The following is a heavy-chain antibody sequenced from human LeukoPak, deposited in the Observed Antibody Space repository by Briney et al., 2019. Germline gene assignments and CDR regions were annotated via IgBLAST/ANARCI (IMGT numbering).Heavy chain of an antibody. V-gene: IGHV4-59*08. CDR3: ARHGLEVGSGRYNYFDY. CDR2: IYYSGST. Sequence: SETLSLTCAVYGGSFSSYYWSWIRQPPGKGLEWIGYIYYSGSTNYNPSLKSRVTISVDTSKNQFSLKLSSVTAADTAVYYCARHGLEVGSGRYNYFDYWGQGTLVTVSS. D-gene: IGHD1-26*01. J-gene: IGHJ4*02. CDR1: GGSFSSYY.